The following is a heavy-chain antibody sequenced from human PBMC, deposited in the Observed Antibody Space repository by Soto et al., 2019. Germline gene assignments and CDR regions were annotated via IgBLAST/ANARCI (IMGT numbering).Heavy chain of an antibody. Sequence: PGGALTLSCAASGFTFSSCAMSRVPPAPVKGLEGVSAISCSGGSTYYADSVKGRFTISRDNSKNPLYLQMNSLRAQDTAVYYCANHVSLVLLVYAVSFDIWGKGTMVTVSS. V-gene: IGHV3-23*01. CDR1: GFTFSSCA. CDR2: ISCSGGST. CDR3: ANHVSLVLLVYAVSFDI. J-gene: IGHJ3*02. D-gene: IGHD2-8*01.